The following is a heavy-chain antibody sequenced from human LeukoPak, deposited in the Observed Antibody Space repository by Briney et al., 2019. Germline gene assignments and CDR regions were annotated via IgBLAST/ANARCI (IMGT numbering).Heavy chain of an antibody. V-gene: IGHV3-11*01. CDR1: GFTFSTCA. CDR2: ISSSGSTI. Sequence: GGSLRLSCAASGFTFSTCAMSWIRQAPGKGLEWVSYISSSGSTIYYADSVKGRFTISRDNAKNSLYLQMNSLRAEDTAVYYCARGSGRYCSSTSCFIDYWGQGTLVTVSS. J-gene: IGHJ4*02. CDR3: ARGSGRYCSSTSCFIDY. D-gene: IGHD2-2*01.